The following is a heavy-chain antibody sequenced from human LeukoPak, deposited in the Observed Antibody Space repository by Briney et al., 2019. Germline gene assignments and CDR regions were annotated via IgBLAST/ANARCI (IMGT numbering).Heavy chain of an antibody. V-gene: IGHV4-31*03. J-gene: IGHJ3*02. CDR2: IYYSGST. Sequence: SETLSLTCTVSGGSISTINYYWSWIRQHPGKGLEWIGYIYYSGSTYYNPSLKSRVTISVDTSKNQFSLKLSSVTAADTAVYYCARESPEKGAFDIWGQGTMVTVSS. CDR3: ARESPEKGAFDI. CDR1: GGSISTINYY.